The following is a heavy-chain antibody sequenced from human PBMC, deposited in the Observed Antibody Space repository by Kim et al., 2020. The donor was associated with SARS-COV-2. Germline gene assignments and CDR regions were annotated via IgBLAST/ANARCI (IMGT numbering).Heavy chain of an antibody. CDR2: IKRDGSER. Sequence: GGSLRLSCAASGFDMSTYWMNWVRQAPGKGLEWVASIKRDGSERNYADSVKGRVTISRDNAKNSLDLQLSSLRADDTAIYYCARDPLIAPVGNPYFDSWGQGVLVTVSS. J-gene: IGHJ4*02. CDR1: GFDMSTYW. CDR3: ARDPLIAPVGNPYFDS. D-gene: IGHD6-13*01. V-gene: IGHV3-7*03.